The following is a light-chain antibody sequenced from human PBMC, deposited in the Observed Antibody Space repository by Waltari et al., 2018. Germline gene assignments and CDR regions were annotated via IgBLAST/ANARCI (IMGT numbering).Light chain of an antibody. CDR2: DAS. Sequence: DLQMTPSPSSVSASVGDRVTLTCRASQGIASRLAWYQQKPGKAPKLLIYDASSLHSGVPSRFSGSGSGTDFTLTIRSLQPEDFATYYCQQVNSFPRTFGQGTKVEVK. J-gene: IGKJ1*01. V-gene: IGKV1-12*01. CDR3: QQVNSFPRT. CDR1: QGIASR.